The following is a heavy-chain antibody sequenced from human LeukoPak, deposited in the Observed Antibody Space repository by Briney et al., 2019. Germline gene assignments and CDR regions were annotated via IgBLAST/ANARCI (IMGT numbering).Heavy chain of an antibody. D-gene: IGHD3-22*01. CDR2: ISGSGGST. Sequence: GGSLRLSCAASGFTFSNAWMSWVRQAPGKGLEWVSAISGSGGSTYYADSVKGRFTISRDNSKNTLYLQMNSLRAEDTAVYYCAKAHHYYDSSGYYYFFDYWGQGTLVTVSS. J-gene: IGHJ4*02. CDR1: GFTFSNAW. CDR3: AKAHHYYDSSGYYYFFDY. V-gene: IGHV3-23*01.